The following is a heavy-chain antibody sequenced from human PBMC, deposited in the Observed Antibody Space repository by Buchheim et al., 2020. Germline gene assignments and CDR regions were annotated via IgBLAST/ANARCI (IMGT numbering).Heavy chain of an antibody. CDR2: ISSSSSYI. J-gene: IGHJ6*02. V-gene: IGHV3-21*01. Sequence: EVQLVESGGGLVKPGGSLRLSCAASGFTFSSYSMNWVRQAPGEGLEWVSSISSSSSYIYYADSVKGRFTISRDNAKNSQYLQKNSLRAEDTAVYYGARAATCTGNPIVVVPAAILVWGQGTT. D-gene: IGHD2-2*02. CDR1: GFTFSSYS. CDR3: ARAATCTGNPIVVVPAAILV.